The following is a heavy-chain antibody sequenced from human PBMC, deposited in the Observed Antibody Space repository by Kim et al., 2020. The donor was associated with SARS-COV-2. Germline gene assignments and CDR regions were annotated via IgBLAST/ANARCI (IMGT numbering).Heavy chain of an antibody. D-gene: IGHD1-26*01. CDR3: AKDGGSYSPDY. J-gene: IGHJ4*02. CDR2: VWYDGSNK. Sequence: GGSLRLSCAASGFTFSSYGMHWVRQAPGKGLEWVAVVWYDGSNKYYADSVKGRFTISRDNSKNTLYLQMNSLRAEDTAVYYCAKDGGSYSPDYWGQGTLVTVSS. V-gene: IGHV3-33*06. CDR1: GFTFSSYG.